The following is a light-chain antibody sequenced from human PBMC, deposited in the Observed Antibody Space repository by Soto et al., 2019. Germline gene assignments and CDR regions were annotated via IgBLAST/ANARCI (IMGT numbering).Light chain of an antibody. Sequence: QSVLTQPPSVSGAPGERVTISCTGSSSNIGAGYDVHWYQQLPGTAPKLLIYVNSNRPSGVPDRFSGSKSGTSASLAITGVQAEDEADYYRPSYDSSARVFGTGTKVTVL. CDR1: SSNIGAGYD. CDR2: VNS. J-gene: IGLJ1*01. V-gene: IGLV1-40*01. CDR3: PSYDSSARV.